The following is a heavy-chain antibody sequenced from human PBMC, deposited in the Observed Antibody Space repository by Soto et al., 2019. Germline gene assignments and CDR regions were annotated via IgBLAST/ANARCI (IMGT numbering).Heavy chain of an antibody. CDR1: GGSFSGYY. J-gene: IGHJ3*02. CDR2: SNHSGST. D-gene: IGHD6-13*01. Sequence: QVQLQQWGAGLLKPSETLSLTCAVYGGSFSGYYWSWIRQPPGKGLEWIGESNHSGSTNYNPSLKTRVTISVDTSKNQFSLKLSSVTAADTAVYYCARGPYSSRTDAFDIWGQGTMVTVSS. V-gene: IGHV4-34*01. CDR3: ARGPYSSRTDAFDI.